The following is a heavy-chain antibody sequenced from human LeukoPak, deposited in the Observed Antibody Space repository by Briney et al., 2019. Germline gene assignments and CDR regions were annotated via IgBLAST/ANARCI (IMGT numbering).Heavy chain of an antibody. D-gene: IGHD2-2*01. Sequence: SETLPLTCTVSGGSISSYYWSWIRQPAGKGLEWIGRIYTSGSTNYNPSLKSRVTMSVDTSKNQFSLRLSSVTAADTAVYYCASRHCSSTSCYLAFDYWGQGTLVTVSS. CDR3: ASRHCSSTSCYLAFDY. CDR1: GGSISSYY. CDR2: IYTSGST. J-gene: IGHJ4*02. V-gene: IGHV4-4*07.